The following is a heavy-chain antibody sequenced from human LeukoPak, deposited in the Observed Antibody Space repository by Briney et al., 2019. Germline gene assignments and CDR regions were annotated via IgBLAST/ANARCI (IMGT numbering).Heavy chain of an antibody. CDR2: ISKDGRKN. Sequence: GRSLRLSCEASVFSFSTSGVHWVRQAPGKGLEWMAVISKDGRKNHYADSVKGRFTVSRDNSKSTLFLQMNSLRPEDTAIYYCARDLLNYGSAYYDVGIFDSWGQGTLVTVSS. CDR3: ARDLLNYGSAYYDVGIFDS. V-gene: IGHV3-30*04. CDR1: VFSFSTSG. J-gene: IGHJ4*02. D-gene: IGHD3-10*01.